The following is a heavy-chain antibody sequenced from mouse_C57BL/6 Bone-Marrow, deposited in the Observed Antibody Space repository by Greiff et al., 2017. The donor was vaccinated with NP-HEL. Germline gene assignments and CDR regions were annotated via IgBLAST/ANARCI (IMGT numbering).Heavy chain of an antibody. J-gene: IGHJ1*03. V-gene: IGHV2-2*01. D-gene: IGHD2-4*01. CDR1: GFSLTSYG. CDR2: IWSGGST. CDR3: AREDYDYDWYFDV. Sequence: QLQQSGPGLVQPSQSLSITCTVSGFSLTSYGVHWVRQSPGKGLEWLGVIWSGGSTDYNAAFISRLSISKDNSKSQVFFKMNSLQADDTAIYYCAREDYDYDWYFDVWGTGTTVTVSS.